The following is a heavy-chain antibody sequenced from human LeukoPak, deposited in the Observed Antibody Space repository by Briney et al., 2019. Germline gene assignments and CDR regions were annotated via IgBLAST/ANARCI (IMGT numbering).Heavy chain of an antibody. CDR2: ISGYDNSL. CDR1: GFKLNDYS. D-gene: IGHD6-19*01. J-gene: IGHJ4*02. CDR3: ARVPKQRLLLQWFSDF. V-gene: IGHV3-21*06. Sequence: PGGSLRLSCTASGFKLNDYSMTWVRQAPGKGLEWVFSISGYDNSLYYEDSVRGRFTISRDDATNSLFLHMNSLRAEDTAMYYCARVPKQRLLLQWFSDFWGQGILVAVSS.